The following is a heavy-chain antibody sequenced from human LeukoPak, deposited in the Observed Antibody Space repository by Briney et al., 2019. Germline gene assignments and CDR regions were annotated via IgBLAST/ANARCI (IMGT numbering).Heavy chain of an antibody. Sequence: GGSLRLSCAASGFTFSSYEMNWVRQAPGKGLEYVSAISGTGGSTYYVNSVKGRFTISRDNSKNSLYLQMGSLRPEDMAVYYCARAYYYEGSGHYYGVDYWGQGTLVTVSS. CDR2: ISGTGGST. V-gene: IGHV3-64*01. CDR3: ARAYYYEGSGHYYGVDY. J-gene: IGHJ4*02. D-gene: IGHD3-22*01. CDR1: GFTFSSYE.